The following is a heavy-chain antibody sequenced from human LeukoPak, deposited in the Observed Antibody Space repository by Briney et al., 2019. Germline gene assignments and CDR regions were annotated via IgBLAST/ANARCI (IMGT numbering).Heavy chain of an antibody. J-gene: IGHJ4*02. Sequence: SETLSLTCTVSGGSISSSSYYWGWIRQPPGKGLEWIGSIYYSGSTYYNPSLKSRVTISVDTSKNQFSLKLSSVTAADTAVYYCARGPGRYSYGPYYFDYWGQGTLVTVSS. CDR3: ARGPGRYSYGPYYFDY. V-gene: IGHV4-39*07. CDR2: IYYSGST. CDR1: GGSISSSSYY. D-gene: IGHD5-18*01.